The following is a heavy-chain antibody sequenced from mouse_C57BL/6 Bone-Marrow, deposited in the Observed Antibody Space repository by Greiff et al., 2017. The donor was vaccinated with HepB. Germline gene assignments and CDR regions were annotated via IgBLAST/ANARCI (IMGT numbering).Heavy chain of an antibody. Sequence: DVHLVESGEGLVKPGGSLKLSCAASGFTFSSYAMSWVRQTPEKRLEWVAYISSGGDYIYYADTVKGRFTISRDNARNTLYLQMSSLKSEDTAMYYCTRDDYDEGDYFDYWGQGTTLTVSS. CDR1: GFTFSSYA. D-gene: IGHD2-4*01. CDR3: TRDDYDEGDYFDY. J-gene: IGHJ2*01. CDR2: ISSGGDYI. V-gene: IGHV5-9-1*02.